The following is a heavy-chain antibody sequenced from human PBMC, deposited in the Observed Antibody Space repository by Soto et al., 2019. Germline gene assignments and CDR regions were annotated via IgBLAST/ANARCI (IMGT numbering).Heavy chain of an antibody. D-gene: IGHD2-15*01. CDR3: ARAVDIVVVVAATRSYYYYMDV. V-gene: IGHV6-1*01. CDR1: GDSVSSNSAA. J-gene: IGHJ6*03. Sequence: SQTLSLTCAISGDSVSSNSAAWNWIRQSPSRGLEWLGRTYYRSKWYNDYAVSVKSRITINPDTSKNQFSLQLNSVTPEDTAVYYCARAVDIVVVVAATRSYYYYMDVWSKGTTVTVSS. CDR2: TYYRSKWYN.